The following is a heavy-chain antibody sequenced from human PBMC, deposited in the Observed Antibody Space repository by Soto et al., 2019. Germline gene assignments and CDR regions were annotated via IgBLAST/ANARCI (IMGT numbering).Heavy chain of an antibody. V-gene: IGHV1-69*02. J-gene: IGHJ4*02. CDR3: ARSYGSGSRACHY. CDR2: VIPMLSKS. D-gene: IGHD3-10*01. CDR1: GDTFSSYT. Sequence: QVHLVQSGVEVKKPGSSVKVSCKASGDTFSSYTINWVRQAPGLGLEWMGRVIPMLSKSNYALKFQRRVTMTEHRSTNTAYMELSSLRSADTATYSCARSYGSGSRACHYWGQGALVTVSS.